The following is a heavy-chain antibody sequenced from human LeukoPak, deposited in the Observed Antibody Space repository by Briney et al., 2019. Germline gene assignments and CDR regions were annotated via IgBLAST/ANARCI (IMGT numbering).Heavy chain of an antibody. V-gene: IGHV3-30*04. CDR2: ISYDGSNK. D-gene: IGHD1/OR15-1a*01. CDR1: GFTFSSYA. CDR3: VKEDYKLGTTNFDY. Sequence: PGRSLRLSCAASGFTFSSYAMHWVRQAPGKGLDWVAVISYDGSNKYYADSVKGRLTISRDNSKNTLYLQMNSLRAEDTAVYYCVKEDYKLGTTNFDYWGQGTLVTVSS. J-gene: IGHJ4*02.